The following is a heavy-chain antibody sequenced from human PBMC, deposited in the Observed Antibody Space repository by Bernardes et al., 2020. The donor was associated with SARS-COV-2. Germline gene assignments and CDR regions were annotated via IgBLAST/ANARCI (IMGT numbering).Heavy chain of an antibody. CDR2: IETDGSVI. Sequence: GGSLRLSCVASGLSSYWMHLVRQAPGKGLVLVSRIETDGSVIDYADSVRGRFTISRDKANDTLYLQMDSLTADDTAVYYCARDFGGASDYWGQGTLVTVSS. CDR1: GLSSYW. J-gene: IGHJ4*02. CDR3: ARDFGGASDY. D-gene: IGHD2-21*01. V-gene: IGHV3-74*01.